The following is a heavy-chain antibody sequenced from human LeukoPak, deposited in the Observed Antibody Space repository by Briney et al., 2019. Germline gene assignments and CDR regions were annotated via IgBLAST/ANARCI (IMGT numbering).Heavy chain of an antibody. CDR2: ITISGRTA. CDR3: AKDPYFYDSSGYYEDY. CDR1: GFTFSNYA. Sequence: PGGFLRLSCLASGFTFSNYAMSWVRQAPGKGLEWVSGITISGRTAYYADSVKGRFTISRDNFKNTLYLQMNSLRAEDTAVYFCAKDPYFYDSSGYYEDYWGQGTLVTVSS. V-gene: IGHV3-23*01. J-gene: IGHJ4*02. D-gene: IGHD3-22*01.